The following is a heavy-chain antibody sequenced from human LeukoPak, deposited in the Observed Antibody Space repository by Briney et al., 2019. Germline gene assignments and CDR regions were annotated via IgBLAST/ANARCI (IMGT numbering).Heavy chain of an antibody. CDR1: GFTFSSFA. J-gene: IGHJ1*01. Sequence: GGSLRLSCAASGFTFSSFAMQWGRQAPGKGVEGGAVISYGGSNKYYADSVKGRFTISRDNSKNTLYLQMNSLRAEDTAVYYCARDGRDGYNSGSDFQHWGQGTLVTVSS. D-gene: IGHD5-24*01. V-gene: IGHV3-30*04. CDR3: ARDGRDGYNSGSDFQH. CDR2: ISYGGSNK.